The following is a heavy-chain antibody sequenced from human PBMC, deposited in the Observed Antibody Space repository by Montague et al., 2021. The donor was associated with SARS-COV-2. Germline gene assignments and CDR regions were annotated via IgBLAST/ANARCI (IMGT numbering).Heavy chain of an antibody. CDR1: GGSISGFY. D-gene: IGHD2-8*01. Sequence: SETLSLTCTVSGGSISGFYWSWIRQPPGKGLEWIWYIYYSGSTKYNPSLESRVAVSVYRSKNQVSLKLTSVTAADTAVYYCARLLRSCTNGVCRTYYYYALDVWGQGTTVTVSS. CDR2: IYYSGST. CDR3: ARLLRSCTNGVCRTYYYYALDV. J-gene: IGHJ6*02. V-gene: IGHV4-59*01.